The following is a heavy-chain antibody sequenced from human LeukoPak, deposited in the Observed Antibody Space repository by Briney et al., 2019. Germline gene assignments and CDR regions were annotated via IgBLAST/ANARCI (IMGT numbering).Heavy chain of an antibody. CDR3: ARDPLSGSSSLPFDY. V-gene: IGHV4-30-4*01. Sequence: SETLSLTCTVSGGSISSGGYYWNWIRQPPGKGLEWLGYIFYSGSAYYNPSLRSRVTMSVDTSKNQFSLKVTSVTAADTAVYYCARDPLSGSSSLPFDYWGQGTLVTVSS. D-gene: IGHD1-26*01. CDR1: GGSISSGGYY. CDR2: IFYSGSA. J-gene: IGHJ4*02.